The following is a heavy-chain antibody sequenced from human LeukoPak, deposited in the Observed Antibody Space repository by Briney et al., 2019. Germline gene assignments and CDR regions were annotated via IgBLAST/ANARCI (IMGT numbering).Heavy chain of an antibody. CDR2: IKSKTDGGTT. D-gene: IGHD3-16*02. CDR1: GFTFSNAW. J-gene: IGHJ4*02. Sequence: GGSLRLSCAASGFTFSNAWMSWVRQAPGKGLEWVGRIKSKTDGGTTDYAAPVKGRFTISRDDSKNTLYLQMNSLKTEDTAVYYCARGAGELNVWGSYRLGGFDYWGQGTLVTVSS. CDR3: ARGAGELNVWGSYRLGGFDY. V-gene: IGHV3-15*01.